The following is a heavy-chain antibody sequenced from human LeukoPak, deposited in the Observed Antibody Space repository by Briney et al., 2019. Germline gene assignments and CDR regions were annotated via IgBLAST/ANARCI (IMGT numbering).Heavy chain of an antibody. V-gene: IGHV1-2*02. CDR2: INPNSGGT. Sequence: ASVKVSCKASGYTFTGYYMHWVRQAPGQGLEWMGSINPNSGGTNYAQKLQGRVTMTRDTSISTAYMELSRLRSDDTAVYYCARGYYDILTGYYYFDYWGQGTLVTVSS. CDR3: ARGYYDILTGYYYFDY. J-gene: IGHJ4*02. CDR1: GYTFTGYY. D-gene: IGHD3-9*01.